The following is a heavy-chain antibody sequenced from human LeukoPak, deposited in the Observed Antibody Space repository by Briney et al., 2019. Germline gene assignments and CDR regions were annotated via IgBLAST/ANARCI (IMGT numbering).Heavy chain of an antibody. D-gene: IGHD3-3*01. CDR1: GGSIRSYY. CDR2: IYYSGST. J-gene: IGHJ5*02. Sequence: PSEALSLTCTVSGGSIRSYYWSWIRQPPGKGPEWIGYIYYSGSTNYNPSLKSRVTISVDTSKNQFSLKMSSVTAADTAVYYCARDRVSGWFDPWGQGTLVAVSS. CDR3: ARDRVSGWFDP. V-gene: IGHV4-59*01.